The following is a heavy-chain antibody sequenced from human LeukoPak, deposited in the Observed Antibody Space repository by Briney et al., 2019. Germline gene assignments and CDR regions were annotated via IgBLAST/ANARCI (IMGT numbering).Heavy chain of an antibody. Sequence: GGSLRLSCAASGFIFSNYDMNCVRQAPGKGLEWVSYITGISRTKSYAESVKGRFTISRDNAENSVYLQMNSLRAEDTAVYYCARPTSSGWYSHWGQGTRVTVSS. CDR2: ITGISRTK. D-gene: IGHD6-19*01. J-gene: IGHJ3*01. V-gene: IGHV3-48*01. CDR1: GFIFSNYD. CDR3: ARPTSSGWYSH.